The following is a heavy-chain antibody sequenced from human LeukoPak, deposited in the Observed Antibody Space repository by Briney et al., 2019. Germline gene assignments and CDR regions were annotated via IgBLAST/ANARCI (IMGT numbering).Heavy chain of an antibody. CDR3: ANDRSCINAVCHGDYDY. Sequence: PGGSLRLSCAASGFIFSSYAMSWVRQAPGKGLEWVSTISGSGGSTYYAGSVKGRFTISRYNSTNTVYLQMNSLRAEDTAVYYCANDRSCINAVCHGDYDYWGQGTLVTVSS. CDR1: GFIFSSYA. V-gene: IGHV3-23*01. D-gene: IGHD2-8*01. J-gene: IGHJ4*02. CDR2: ISGSGGST.